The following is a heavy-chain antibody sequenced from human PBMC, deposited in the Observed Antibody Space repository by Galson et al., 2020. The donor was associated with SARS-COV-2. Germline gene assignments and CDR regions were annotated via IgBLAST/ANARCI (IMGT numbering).Heavy chain of an antibody. J-gene: IGHJ6*03. Sequence: SETLSLTCTVSGGPISSGGYYWSWIRQHPGKGLEWIGYIYYNGSNYHNPSLKSRVTISADTSKNQFSLKLSSVTAADAAVYYCAYGDSVGYYYMDVWGKGTTVTVSS. CDR1: GGPISSGGYY. CDR3: AYGDSVGYYYMDV. CDR2: IYYNGSN. D-gene: IGHD4-17*01. V-gene: IGHV4-31*03.